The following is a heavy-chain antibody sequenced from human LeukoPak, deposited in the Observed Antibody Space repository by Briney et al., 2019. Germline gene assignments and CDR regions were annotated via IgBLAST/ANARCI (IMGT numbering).Heavy chain of an antibody. D-gene: IGHD6-13*01. CDR2: IYNSGST. CDR1: GGSISSSTYY. J-gene: IGHJ5*02. V-gene: IGHV4-39*01. CDR3: ARQAYSSNLGWFDP. Sequence: SETLSLTCSVSGGSISSSTYYWGWIRQPPGKGLEWIGNIYNSGSTYYNPSLKSRVTVSVDTSKNQFSLKLSSVTAADTAVYYCARQAYSSNLGWFDPWGQGTLVTVSS.